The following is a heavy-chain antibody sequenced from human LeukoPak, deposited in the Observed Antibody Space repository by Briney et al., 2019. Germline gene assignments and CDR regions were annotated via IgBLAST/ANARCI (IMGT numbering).Heavy chain of an antibody. J-gene: IGHJ5*02. CDR3: ARRRIMITFGGVIVMLSWFDP. D-gene: IGHD3-16*02. CDR1: GGSFSGYY. V-gene: IGHV4-34*01. Sequence: SETLSLTCAVYGGSFSGYYWSWIRQAPGKGLEWIGEINHSGSTNYNPSLKSRVTISVDTSKNQFSLKLSSVTAADTAVYYCARRRIMITFGGVIVMLSWFDPWGQGTLVTVSS. CDR2: INHSGST.